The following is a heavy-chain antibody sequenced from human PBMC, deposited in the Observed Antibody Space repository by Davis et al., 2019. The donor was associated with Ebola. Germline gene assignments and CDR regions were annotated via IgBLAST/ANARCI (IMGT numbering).Heavy chain of an antibody. CDR2: IYPDDSDT. CDR1: GYSFNTYW. J-gene: IGHJ4*02. V-gene: IGHV5-51*01. Sequence: GESLKISCKGPGYSFNTYWIGWVRQRPGKGLEWMGLIYPDDSDTRYSPSFPRQVTISADKSISPAYLQWSSLNASDTAMYYCARGFRAPYWGQGTLVTVSS. CDR3: ARGFRAPY.